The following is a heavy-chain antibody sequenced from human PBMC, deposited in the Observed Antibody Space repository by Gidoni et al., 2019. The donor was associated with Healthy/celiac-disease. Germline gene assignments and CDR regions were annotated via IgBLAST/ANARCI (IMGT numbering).Heavy chain of an antibody. J-gene: IGHJ6*02. Sequence: QVQLVQSGAEVKKPGASVKVSCKASGYTFTGYYMHWVRQAPGQGLEWMGWINPNSGGTNYAQKFQGRVTMTRDTSISTAYMELSRLRSDDTAVYYCARDMDTAMVTPGMDVWGQGTTVTVSS. CDR2: INPNSGGT. D-gene: IGHD5-18*01. CDR1: GYTFTGYY. V-gene: IGHV1-2*02. CDR3: ARDMDTAMVTPGMDV.